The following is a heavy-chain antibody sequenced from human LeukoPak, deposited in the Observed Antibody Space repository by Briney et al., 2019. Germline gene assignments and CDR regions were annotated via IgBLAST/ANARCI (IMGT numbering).Heavy chain of an antibody. Sequence: PGRSLRLSCAASGFRFDDYAMHWVRQAPGKGLEWVSLISWNGGSTYYADSVKGRFTISRDNSKNSLYLQMNSLRAEDTALYYCAKDIWGGNSDHDAFDIWGRGTMVTVSS. CDR1: GFRFDDYA. CDR2: ISWNGGST. J-gene: IGHJ3*02. CDR3: AKDIWGGNSDHDAFDI. V-gene: IGHV3-43D*03. D-gene: IGHD3-10*01.